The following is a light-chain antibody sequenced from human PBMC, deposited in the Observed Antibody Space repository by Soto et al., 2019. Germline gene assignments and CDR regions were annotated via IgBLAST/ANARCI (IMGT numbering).Light chain of an antibody. CDR2: EVT. J-gene: IGLJ1*01. Sequence: QSALTQPASVSGSPGQSITIPCTGTSSDIGNYNSVSWYQQHPGKAPKLIIFEVTNRPSGVSDRFSGSKSGNTASLTISGLPADDEADYYCASYTTYRPYVFGSGTKLTVL. CDR3: ASYTTYRPYV. CDR1: SSDIGNYNS. V-gene: IGLV2-14*01.